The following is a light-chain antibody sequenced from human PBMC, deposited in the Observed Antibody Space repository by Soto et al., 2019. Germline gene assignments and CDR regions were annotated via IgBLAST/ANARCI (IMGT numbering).Light chain of an antibody. CDR3: AALDGSLNGWV. CDR2: SNN. J-gene: IGLJ3*02. CDR1: NSNIGTNS. V-gene: IGLV1-44*01. Sequence: QSVLTQPPSASGTPGQRVTISCSGSNSNIGTNSMNWYQQLPGTAPKLLIHSNNQRPSGVPDRFSGSKSGTSASLAISGLQSEDEADYYCAALDGSLNGWVFGGGTKLTVL.